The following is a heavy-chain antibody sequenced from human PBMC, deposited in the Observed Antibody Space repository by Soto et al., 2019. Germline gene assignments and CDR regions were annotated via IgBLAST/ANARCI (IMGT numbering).Heavy chain of an antibody. D-gene: IGHD2-21*02. CDR3: ARDRAYCGGDCYIGVSYYGMDV. CDR2: INPRGGST. Sequence: QVQLVQSGAEVKKPGASVKVSCKASGYTFTSYYMHWVRQAPGQGLEWMGIINPRGGSTSYAQKFQGRVTMTRDTSTSTVYMELSRVRSEGTAVYYCARDRAYCGGDCYIGVSYYGMDVWGQGTTVTVSS. V-gene: IGHV1-46*01. CDR1: GYTFTSYY. J-gene: IGHJ6*02.